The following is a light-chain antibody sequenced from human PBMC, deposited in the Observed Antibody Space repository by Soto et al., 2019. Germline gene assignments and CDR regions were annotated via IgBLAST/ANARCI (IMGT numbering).Light chain of an antibody. Sequence: EVVMTQSPATVSVSPGERTSLSCRASQSVGTNLGWYQQKPGQAPRLLISKTSTRATGVPARFSGSGSGTEFTLTISSLQSEDIAVYYCQQYANWQLTFGGGTKVDIK. CDR3: QQYANWQLT. V-gene: IGKV3-15*01. CDR1: QSVGTN. J-gene: IGKJ4*01. CDR2: KTS.